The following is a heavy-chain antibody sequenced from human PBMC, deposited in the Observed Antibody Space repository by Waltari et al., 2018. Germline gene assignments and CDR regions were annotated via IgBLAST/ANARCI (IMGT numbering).Heavy chain of an antibody. CDR1: GGSISSYY. D-gene: IGHD6-13*01. CDR3: ARLQRQQLGIAYYYYGMDV. Sequence: QVQLQESGPGLVKPSETLSLTCTVSGGSISSYYWSWIRQPPGQGLEWIGYIYYSGSTNYNPSLKSRVTISVDTSKNQFSLKLSSVTAADTAVYYCARLQRQQLGIAYYYYGMDVWGQGTTVTVSS. V-gene: IGHV4-59*08. CDR2: IYYSGST. J-gene: IGHJ6*02.